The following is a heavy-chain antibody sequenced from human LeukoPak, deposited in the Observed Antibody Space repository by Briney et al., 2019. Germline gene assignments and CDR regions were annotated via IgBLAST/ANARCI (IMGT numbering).Heavy chain of an antibody. CDR2: IWFDGSNR. J-gene: IGHJ4*02. CDR1: GFTFRNYG. Sequence: PGGSLRLSCEASGFTFRNYGMHWVRQAPGKGLDWVGVIWFDGSNRYYADSVKGRFTISRDNSKNTLYLQVNSVRVEDTAVYYCARDTSGYYDYWGQGALVTVSS. V-gene: IGHV3-33*01. D-gene: IGHD2-15*01. CDR3: ARDTSGYYDY.